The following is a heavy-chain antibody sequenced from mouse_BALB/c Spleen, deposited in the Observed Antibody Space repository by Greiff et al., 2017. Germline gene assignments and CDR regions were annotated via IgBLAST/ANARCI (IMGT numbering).Heavy chain of an antibody. D-gene: IGHD1-1*01. Sequence: VKVVESGPGLVAPSQSLSITCTVSGFSLSRYSVHWVRQPPGKGLEWLGMIWGGGSTDYNSALKSRLSISKDNSKSQVFLKMNSLQTDDTAMYYCARNDYGSSFWFAYWGQGTLVTVSA. J-gene: IGHJ3*01. CDR3: ARNDYGSSFWFAY. V-gene: IGHV2-6-4*01. CDR2: IWGGGST. CDR1: GFSLSRYS.